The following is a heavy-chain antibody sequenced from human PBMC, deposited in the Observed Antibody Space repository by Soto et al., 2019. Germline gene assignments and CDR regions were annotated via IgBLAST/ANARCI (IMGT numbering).Heavy chain of an antibody. D-gene: IGHD4-17*01. J-gene: IGHJ4*02. V-gene: IGHV4-39*01. Sequence: SETLSLTCTVSGGSISSSSYYWCWIRHPPGKGLEWIGSIYYSGYTYYNPSLKSRVTISVDTSKNQFSLKLSSVTAADTAVYYCARHAKMTTVRRFDYWGQGTLVTVSS. CDR3: ARHAKMTTVRRFDY. CDR1: GGSISSSSYY. CDR2: IYYSGYT.